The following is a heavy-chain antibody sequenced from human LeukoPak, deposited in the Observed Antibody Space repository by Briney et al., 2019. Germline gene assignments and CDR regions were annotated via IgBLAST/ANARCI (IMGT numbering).Heavy chain of an antibody. CDR2: IYYSGST. CDR1: GGSISSYY. D-gene: IGHD5-24*01. CDR3: ARLYGYSFAVSRKYFDY. V-gene: IGHV4-39*01. J-gene: IGHJ4*02. Sequence: SETLSLTCNVSGGSISSYYWNWIRQPPGKGLEWIGSIYYSGSTYYNPSLTSRVTISVDTSKNQFSLKLSSVTAADTAVYYCARLYGYSFAVSRKYFDYWGQGTLVTVPS.